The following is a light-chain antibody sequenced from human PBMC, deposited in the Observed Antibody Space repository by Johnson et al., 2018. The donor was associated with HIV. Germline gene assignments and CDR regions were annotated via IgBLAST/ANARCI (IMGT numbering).Light chain of an antibody. V-gene: IGLV1-51*01. Sequence: QSVLTQPPSVSAAPGQKVTISCSGSSSNIGNNYVSWYQQLPGTAPKLLIYDNNKRPSGIPDRFSGSKSGTSATLGITGLQTGDEADYYCRTWDSSLSAGRVFGTRTKVTVL. CDR3: RTWDSSLSAGRV. CDR1: SSNIGNNY. CDR2: DNN. J-gene: IGLJ1*01.